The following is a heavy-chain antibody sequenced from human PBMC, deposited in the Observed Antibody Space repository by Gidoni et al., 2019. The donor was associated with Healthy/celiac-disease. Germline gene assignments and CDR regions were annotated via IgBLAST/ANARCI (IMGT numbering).Heavy chain of an antibody. D-gene: IGHD1-26*01. Sequence: EVQLLESGGGLVQPGGSLRRSCAASGFTFSSYAMSCVRQAPGKGLDWVAAISGSGGSTYYADSVKGRFTISRDNSKNTLYLQMNILIAEDTAVYYCAKDRYIVGATVDYWGQGTLVTVSS. J-gene: IGHJ4*02. CDR1: GFTFSSYA. CDR2: ISGSGGST. V-gene: IGHV3-23*01. CDR3: AKDRYIVGATVDY.